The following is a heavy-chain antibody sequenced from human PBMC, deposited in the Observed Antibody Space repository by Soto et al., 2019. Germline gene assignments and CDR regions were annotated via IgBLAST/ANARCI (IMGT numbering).Heavy chain of an antibody. Sequence: PGESLKISCKASGYIFARYWIGWVRQMPGKGLEWMGIIYPGDSDTRYSPSFQGQVTISVDKSISTAYLQWSSLKASDTAMYYCARPGVFGSVYYPRYFAAWGEGTRVTVSS. J-gene: IGHJ5*02. D-gene: IGHD3-3*01. CDR3: ARPGVFGSVYYPRYFAA. CDR1: GYIFARYW. V-gene: IGHV5-51*01. CDR2: IYPGDSDT.